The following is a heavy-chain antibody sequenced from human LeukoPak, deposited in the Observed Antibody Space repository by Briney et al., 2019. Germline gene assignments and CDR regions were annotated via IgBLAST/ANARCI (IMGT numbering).Heavy chain of an antibody. CDR3: ARDTTVRGVRPLDV. CDR1: GGSISSYY. V-gene: IGHV4-59*01. CDR2: IYYSGST. J-gene: IGHJ6*04. D-gene: IGHD3-10*01. Sequence: SETLSLTCTVSGGSISSYYWSWIRQPPGKGLEWIGYIYYSGSTNYNPSLKSRVTISVDTSKNQFSLKLSSVTAADTAVYYCARDTTVRGVRPLDVWGKGTTVTVSS.